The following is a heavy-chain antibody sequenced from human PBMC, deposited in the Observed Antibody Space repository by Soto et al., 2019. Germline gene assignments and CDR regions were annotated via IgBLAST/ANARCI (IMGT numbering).Heavy chain of an antibody. V-gene: IGHV4-34*01. CDR2: INHSGNT. D-gene: IGHD2-2*01. CDR3: ASSGPAVLNGSYYPDMDL. CDR1: GGSFSGYY. J-gene: IGHJ6*02. Sequence: LSLTCSIYGGSFSGYYWSWIRQPPGKGLEWIGEINHSGNTNYNPSLKSRVTISVDTSNNQFSLKLNSVTAADTAVYYCASSGPAVLNGSYYPDMDLWGQGTTVTVSS.